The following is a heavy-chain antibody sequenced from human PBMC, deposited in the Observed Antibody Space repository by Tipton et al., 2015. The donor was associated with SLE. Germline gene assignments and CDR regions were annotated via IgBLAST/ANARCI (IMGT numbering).Heavy chain of an antibody. V-gene: IGHV4-4*02. CDR2: IYYTGSI. D-gene: IGHD3-22*01. CDR3: ALYHYSSSGLNRIDP. CDR1: GGSITSKSW. Sequence: TLSLTCFVSGGSITSKSWWSWVRQPPGKGLEWIGQIYYTGSIRQNPSLRSRVTVSVDRGKNQFSLKLTPVTAADTAMYYCALYHYSSSGLNRIDPWGQRILVTVSS. J-gene: IGHJ5*02.